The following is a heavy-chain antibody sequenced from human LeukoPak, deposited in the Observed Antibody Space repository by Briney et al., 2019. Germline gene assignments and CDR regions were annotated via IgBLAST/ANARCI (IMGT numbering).Heavy chain of an antibody. CDR1: GYTFTSYD. V-gene: IGHV1-8*03. CDR2: MNPNRGNT. CDR3: ARGGDIYSRSWYGY. D-gene: IGHD6-13*01. Sequence: ASVKVSCKASGYTFTSYDINWGRQATGQGLEWRGWMNPNRGNTGYAQKIQGRVTITRNTSISTAYMELSSLRSEDTAVYYCARGGDIYSRSWYGYWGQGTLVTVSS. J-gene: IGHJ4*02.